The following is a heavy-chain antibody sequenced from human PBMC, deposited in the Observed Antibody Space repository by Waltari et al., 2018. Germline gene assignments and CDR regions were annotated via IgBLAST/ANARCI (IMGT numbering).Heavy chain of an antibody. CDR3: ARLPTKYYDSIGWGFFDQ. D-gene: IGHD3-22*01. J-gene: IGHJ4*02. CDR1: GDFLSEDH. V-gene: IGHV4-59*08. CDR2: LRNTGGT. Sequence: HVQLQESGPGLVKPSATLSLTCTVAGDFLSEDHWTWIRQAPGKGLEWMAYLRNTGGTKCTPSLESRVTVSAVTSKKQFSLRLTSVTAADTAVYYCARLPTKYYDSIGWGFFDQWGQGILVTVSS.